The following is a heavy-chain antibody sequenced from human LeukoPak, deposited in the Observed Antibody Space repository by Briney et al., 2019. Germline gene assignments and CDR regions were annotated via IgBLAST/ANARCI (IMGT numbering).Heavy chain of an antibody. CDR2: INHSGST. Sequence: SETLSLTCAAYGGSFSGYYWSWIRQPPGKGLEWIGEINHSGSTNYNPSLKSRVTISVDTSKNQFSLKLSSVTAADTAVYYCAGGRYSNYVPRYFDYWGQGTLVTVSS. CDR1: GGSFSGYY. V-gene: IGHV4-34*01. D-gene: IGHD4-11*01. J-gene: IGHJ4*02. CDR3: AGGRYSNYVPRYFDY.